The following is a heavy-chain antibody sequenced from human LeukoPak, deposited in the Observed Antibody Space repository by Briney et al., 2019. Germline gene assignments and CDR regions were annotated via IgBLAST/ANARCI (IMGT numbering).Heavy chain of an antibody. CDR2: IIPIFGTA. CDR1: GYTFSTYD. J-gene: IGHJ5*02. V-gene: IGHV1-69*06. D-gene: IGHD2-15*01. CDR3: ASTCSGGSCYHNWFDP. Sequence: GAPVKVSCKASGYTFSTYDVAWVRQAPGQGLEWMGGIIPIFGTANYAQKFQGRVTITADKSTSTAYMELSSLRSEDTAVYYCASTCSGGSCYHNWFDPWGQGTLVTVSS.